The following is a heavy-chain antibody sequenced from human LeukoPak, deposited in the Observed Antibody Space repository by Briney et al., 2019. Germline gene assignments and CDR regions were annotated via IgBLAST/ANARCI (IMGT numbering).Heavy chain of an antibody. Sequence: GGSLRLSCAASGFTFSSYGMHWVRQAPGKGLEWVAVISYDGSNKYYADSVKGRFTISRDNSKNTLYLQMNSLRAEDTAVYYCAKDHFIGGGYDYFDYWGQGTLVTVSS. CDR1: GFTFSSYG. J-gene: IGHJ4*02. V-gene: IGHV3-30*18. CDR3: AKDHFIGGGYDYFDY. CDR2: ISYDGSNK. D-gene: IGHD2-15*01.